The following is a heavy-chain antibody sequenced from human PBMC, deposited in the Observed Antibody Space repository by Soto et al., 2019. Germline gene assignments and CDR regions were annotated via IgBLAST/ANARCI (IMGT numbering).Heavy chain of an antibody. J-gene: IGHJ4*01. CDR2: IHNDGSTT. CDR1: GFTFSSYW. CDR3: TRDNWNSY. Sequence: GGSLRLSCAASGFTFSSYWMHWVRQAPGKGLMWVSRIHNDGSTTRYADSVKGRFTISRDNAKNTLYLQMSSLRVEDTAVYYCTRDNWNSYWGQGTLVTVSS. D-gene: IGHD1-7*01. V-gene: IGHV3-74*01.